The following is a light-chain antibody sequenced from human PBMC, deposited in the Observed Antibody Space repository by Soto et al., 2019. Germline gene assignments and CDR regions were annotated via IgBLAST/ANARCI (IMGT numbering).Light chain of an antibody. V-gene: IGKV1-33*01. CDR2: DAS. CDR3: QHFRRFPIT. J-gene: IGKJ5*01. CDR1: QDISNY. Sequence: IPMTQCPSSLSASVGDRATITCQASQDISNYLNWYQQKPGKAPKLLIYDASNLETGVPSRFSGSASGTDFTFTISSLQPEDFATYYCQHFRRFPITFGQGTRLEIK.